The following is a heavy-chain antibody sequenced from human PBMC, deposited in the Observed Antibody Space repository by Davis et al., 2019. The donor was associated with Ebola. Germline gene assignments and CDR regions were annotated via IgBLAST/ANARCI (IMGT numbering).Heavy chain of an antibody. D-gene: IGHD1-14*01. CDR1: GFSFSSYW. CDR2: INQDGSDQ. CDR3: ARLRRAEAENY. J-gene: IGHJ4*02. V-gene: IGHV3-7*03. Sequence: LSLTCAASGFSFSSYWLSWVRQAPGKGLEWVANINQDGSDQQYVGSVKGRFTVSRDNAKNSLYLQLNSLRAEDTAMYYCARLRRAEAENYWGQGTLVTVSS.